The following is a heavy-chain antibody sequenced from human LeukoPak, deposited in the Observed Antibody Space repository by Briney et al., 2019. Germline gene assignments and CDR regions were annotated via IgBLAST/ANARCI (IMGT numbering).Heavy chain of an antibody. Sequence: ASVKVSCKASGYTFTSYYMHWVRQAPGQGLEWMGIINPSGGSTSYAQKFQGRVTITADESTSTAYMELSSLRSEDTAVYYCARGPRGYSYGRSFDYWGQGTLVTVSS. V-gene: IGHV1-46*01. CDR3: ARGPRGYSYGRSFDY. J-gene: IGHJ4*02. CDR1: GYTFTSYY. D-gene: IGHD5-18*01. CDR2: INPSGGST.